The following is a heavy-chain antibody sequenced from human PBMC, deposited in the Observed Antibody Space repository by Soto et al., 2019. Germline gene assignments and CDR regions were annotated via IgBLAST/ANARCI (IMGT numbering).Heavy chain of an antibody. CDR3: ARVRGTAGKRYFDY. CDR2: TYYSGST. D-gene: IGHD6-13*01. V-gene: IGHV4-59*01. Sequence: SETLSLSCTVSGGSMIAYYWNWMRQPPGKGLQWIGYTYYSGSTTYNPSLKSRVTISVDSSKNQFSLKLDSVTPADTAVYYCARVRGTAGKRYFDYWGPGTLVTVSS. J-gene: IGHJ4*02. CDR1: GGSMIAYY.